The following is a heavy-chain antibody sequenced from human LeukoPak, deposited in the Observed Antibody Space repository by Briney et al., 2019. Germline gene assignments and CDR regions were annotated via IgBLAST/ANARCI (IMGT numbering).Heavy chain of an antibody. D-gene: IGHD3-10*01. Sequence: PSETLSLTCTVSGGSISSYYWSWIRQPPGKGLEWIGYIYYSGSTNYNPSLKSRVTISVDTSKNQFSLKLSSVTAADTAVYYCARVSYGRRYYFDYWGQGTLVTVSS. CDR1: GGSISSYY. V-gene: IGHV4-59*01. CDR3: ARVSYGRRYYFDY. CDR2: IYYSGST. J-gene: IGHJ4*02.